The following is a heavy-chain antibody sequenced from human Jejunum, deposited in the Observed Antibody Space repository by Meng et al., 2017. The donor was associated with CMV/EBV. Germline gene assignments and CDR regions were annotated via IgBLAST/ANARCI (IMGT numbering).Heavy chain of an antibody. V-gene: IGHV1-18*01. J-gene: IGHJ4*02. CDR3: ARVEVGITSGDY. CDR1: GHTFTNDG. Sequence: QAQLGQCGGEVKKPGASVKASCKASGHTFTNDGITWVRQAPGQGLEWMGWISAYNGNTNYAQTLQGRVTMTTDTSTSTAYMELGSLRSDDTAVYYCARVEVGITSGDYWGQGTLVTVSS. D-gene: IGHD1-26*01. CDR2: ISAYNGNT.